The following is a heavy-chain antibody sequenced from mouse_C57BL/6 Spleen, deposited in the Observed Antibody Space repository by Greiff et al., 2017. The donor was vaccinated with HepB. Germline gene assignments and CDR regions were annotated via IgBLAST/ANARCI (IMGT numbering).Heavy chain of an antibody. CDR2: ISSGSSTI. Sequence: EVQVVESGGGLVKPGGSLKLSCAASGFTFSDYGMHWVRQAPEKGLEWVAYISSGSSTIYYADTVKGRFTISRDNAKNTLFLQMTSLRSEDTAMYYCAMLYEYYVRSLAMVYWGQGTSVTVSS. V-gene: IGHV5-17*01. J-gene: IGHJ4*01. D-gene: IGHD1-1*01. CDR1: GFTFSDYG. CDR3: AMLYEYYVRSLAMVY.